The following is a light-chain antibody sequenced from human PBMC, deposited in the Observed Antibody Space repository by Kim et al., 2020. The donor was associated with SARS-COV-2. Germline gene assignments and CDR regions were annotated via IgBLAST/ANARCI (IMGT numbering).Light chain of an antibody. V-gene: IGLV2-18*02. Sequence: GRSVTNSCTGTSSDVGSYNRVSWYQQPPGTAPKLMIYEVSNRPSGVPDRFSGSKSGNTASLTISGLQAEDEADYYCSSYTSSSTWVFGGGTKLTVL. CDR1: SSDVGSYNR. CDR2: EVS. J-gene: IGLJ3*02. CDR3: SSYTSSSTWV.